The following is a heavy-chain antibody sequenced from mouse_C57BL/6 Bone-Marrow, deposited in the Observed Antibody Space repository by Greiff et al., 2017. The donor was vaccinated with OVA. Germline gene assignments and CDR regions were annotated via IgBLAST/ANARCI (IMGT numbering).Heavy chain of an antibody. CDR3: ARRLRWYFDV. J-gene: IGHJ1*03. CDR1: GYTFTDYN. CDR2: INPNNGGT. V-gene: IGHV1-18*01. D-gene: IGHD1-1*01. Sequence: QLQQSGPELVKPGASVKIPCKASGYTFTDYNMDWVKQSHGKSLEWIGDINPNNGGTIYNQKFKGKATFTVDKSSSTAYMELRSLTSEDTAVYYCARRLRWYFDVWGTGTTVTVSS.